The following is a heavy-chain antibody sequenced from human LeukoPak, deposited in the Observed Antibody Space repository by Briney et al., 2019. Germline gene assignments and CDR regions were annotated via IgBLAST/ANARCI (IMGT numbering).Heavy chain of an antibody. Sequence: GGSLRLSCAASGFTFSSYAMSWVRQAPGKGLEWVSAISGSGGSTYYADSVKGRFTISRDNSENTLYLQMNSLRAEDTAVYYCARDSSGPHSYDYWGQGTLVTVSS. CDR1: GFTFSSYA. V-gene: IGHV3-23*01. D-gene: IGHD6-19*01. J-gene: IGHJ4*02. CDR3: ARDSSGPHSYDY. CDR2: ISGSGGST.